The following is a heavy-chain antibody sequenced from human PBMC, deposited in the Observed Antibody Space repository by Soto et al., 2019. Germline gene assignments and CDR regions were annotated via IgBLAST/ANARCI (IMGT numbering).Heavy chain of an antibody. Sequence: SATLFLPCPVSRGSVSSGSYYWSWIRQPPGKGLEWIGYIYHSGYSKYNPSLKSRGTISLDTSKNQFSLRLTSVTAADTAVYYRSKTHAFDTSTGYWFQGTLVTV. V-gene: IGHV4-61*01. CDR1: RGSVSSGSYY. J-gene: IGHJ4*02. CDR3: SKTHAFDTSTGY. CDR2: IYHSGYS. D-gene: IGHD2-2*01.